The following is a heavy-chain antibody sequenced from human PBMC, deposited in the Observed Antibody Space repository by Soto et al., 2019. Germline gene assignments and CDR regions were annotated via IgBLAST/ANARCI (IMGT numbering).Heavy chain of an antibody. V-gene: IGHV4-59*01. CDR3: ARERYYGMDV. CDR1: GGSINSDY. J-gene: IGHJ6*02. Sequence: QVQLQESGPGLVKPSETLSLTCTVSGGSINSDYWSWIRQPPGKGPEWIGYIYYSGSTNHNPSLKSRVTISVDTSKNQFSLKLSSVTAADTAVYYCARERYYGMDVWGQGTTVTVSS. CDR2: IYYSGST.